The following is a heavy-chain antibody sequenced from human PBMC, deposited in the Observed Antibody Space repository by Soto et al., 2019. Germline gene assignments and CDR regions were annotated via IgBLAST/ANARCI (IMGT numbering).Heavy chain of an antibody. D-gene: IGHD4-4*01. CDR3: AKELQRGMDV. Sequence: QVHLVQSGAEVKQPGASVKVSCKASGYTFSVYHMHWVRQAPGQGLEWMGWVHPNSGGTNYAQSFEARFTMTRDTSINTAYMELSSLTSEDAAVYYFAKELQRGMDVWGQGTTVTVSS. V-gene: IGHV1-2*02. J-gene: IGHJ6*02. CDR2: VHPNSGGT. CDR1: GYTFSVYH.